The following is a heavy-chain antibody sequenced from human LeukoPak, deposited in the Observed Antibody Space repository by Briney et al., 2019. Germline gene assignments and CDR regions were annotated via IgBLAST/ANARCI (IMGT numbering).Heavy chain of an antibody. J-gene: IGHJ4*02. CDR1: GGSISGFY. Sequence: SETLSLTCTVSGGSISGFYWSWIRQPPGKGLEWIGYVDKSGSTTYNPSLKSRVTISVDTSKNQFSLKLSPVTAADTAVYYCARDYSKGGGFDFWGQGTLVTVSS. CDR3: ARDYSKGGGFDF. D-gene: IGHD4-11*01. V-gene: IGHV4-59*01. CDR2: VDKSGST.